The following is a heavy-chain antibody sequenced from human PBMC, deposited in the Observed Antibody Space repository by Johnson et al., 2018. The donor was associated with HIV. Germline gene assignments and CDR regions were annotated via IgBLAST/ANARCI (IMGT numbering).Heavy chain of an antibody. Sequence: VQLVESGGGVVEPGRSLRLSCAASGFTFSSYTMHWVRQAPGKGLEWVSGISGSGGSTYYADSVKGRFTTSRDNSKNTLYLQMNSLRAEDTAVYYCAKGEDYYDSSGYAVVAFDIWGQGTMVTVSS. V-gene: IGHV3-23*04. CDR1: GFTFSSYT. CDR3: AKGEDYYDSSGYAVVAFDI. J-gene: IGHJ3*02. CDR2: ISGSGGST. D-gene: IGHD3-22*01.